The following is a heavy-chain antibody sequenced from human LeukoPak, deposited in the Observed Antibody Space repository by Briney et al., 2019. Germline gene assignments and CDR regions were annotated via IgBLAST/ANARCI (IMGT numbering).Heavy chain of an antibody. J-gene: IGHJ4*02. D-gene: IGHD2-15*01. CDR1: GFTVSSNY. CDR3: ARLVVVAATGDY. Sequence: GSLRLSCAASGFTVSSNYMSWVRQAPGKGLEWIGEINHSGSTNYNPSLKSRVTISVDTSKNQFSLKLSSVTAADTAVYYCARLVVVAATGDYWGQGTLVTVSS. V-gene: IGHV4-34*01. CDR2: INHSGST.